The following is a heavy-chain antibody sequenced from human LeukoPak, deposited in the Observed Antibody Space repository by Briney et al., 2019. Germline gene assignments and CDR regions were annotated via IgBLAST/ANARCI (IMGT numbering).Heavy chain of an antibody. CDR2: ISYDGSNK. CDR1: GFTFSSYA. CDR3: ARDRDYDILTGYPYLIDY. D-gene: IGHD3-9*01. J-gene: IGHJ4*02. V-gene: IGHV3-30*04. Sequence: PGGSLRLSCAASGFTFSSYAMHWVRQAPGKGLEWVAVISYDGSNKYYADSVKGRFTISRDNSKNTLYLQMNSLRAEDMAVYYCARDRDYDILTGYPYLIDYWGQGTLVTVSS.